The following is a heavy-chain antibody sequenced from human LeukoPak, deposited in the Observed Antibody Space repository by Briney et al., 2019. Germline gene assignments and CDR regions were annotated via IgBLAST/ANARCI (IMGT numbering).Heavy chain of an antibody. V-gene: IGHV3-21*01. J-gene: IGHJ4*02. CDR3: ARARLRLGELSLNLDY. Sequence: GGSLRLSCAASGFTFSSYSMNWVRQAPGKGLEWVSSISSSSSYIYYADSVKGRFTISRDNAKNSLYLQMNSLRAEDTAVYYCARARLRLGELSLNLDYWGQGTLVTVSS. D-gene: IGHD3-16*02. CDR2: ISSSSSYI. CDR1: GFTFSSYS.